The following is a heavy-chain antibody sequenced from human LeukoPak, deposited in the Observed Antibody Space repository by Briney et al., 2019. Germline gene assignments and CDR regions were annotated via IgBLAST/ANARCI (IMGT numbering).Heavy chain of an antibody. J-gene: IGHJ5*02. V-gene: IGHV1-24*01. Sequence: GASVKVSCKVSGYTLTELSMHWVRQAPGKGLEWMGGFDPEDGETIYAQKFQGRVTMTEDTSTDTAYMELSSLRSEDTAVYYCATWLGELNWFDPWGQGTLVTVSS. D-gene: IGHD3-10*01. CDR1: GYTLTELS. CDR2: FDPEDGET. CDR3: ATWLGELNWFDP.